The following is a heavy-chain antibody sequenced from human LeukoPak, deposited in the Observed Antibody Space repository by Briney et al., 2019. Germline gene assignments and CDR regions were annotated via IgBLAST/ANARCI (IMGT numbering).Heavy chain of an antibody. D-gene: IGHD3-10*01. CDR3: ARHVGNSGSGSYLTYFDY. Sequence: SETLSLTCTVSGGSISSYYWSWIRQPPGKGLESIGHIYYSGSTHYNPSLKSRVTISVDTSKNQFFLKLSSVTAADTAVYYCARHVGNSGSGSYLTYFDYWGQGTLVTVSS. V-gene: IGHV4-59*08. CDR1: GGSISSYY. J-gene: IGHJ4*02. CDR2: IYYSGST.